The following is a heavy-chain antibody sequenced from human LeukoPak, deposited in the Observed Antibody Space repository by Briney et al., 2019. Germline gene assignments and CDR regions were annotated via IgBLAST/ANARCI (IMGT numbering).Heavy chain of an antibody. CDR3: ARDRLGPSFSVSHFDL. Sequence: GGSLRLSCATSGFTFVDYGLGWARRAPGKGLEWLCAINYNGAITDYADSVKGRFTISRDNAKNSLYLRMDSLRAEDTALYYCARDRLGPSFSVSHFDLWGQGTLVTVSS. D-gene: IGHD3-3*02. V-gene: IGHV3-20*04. CDR1: GFTFVDYG. CDR2: INYNGAIT. J-gene: IGHJ4*02.